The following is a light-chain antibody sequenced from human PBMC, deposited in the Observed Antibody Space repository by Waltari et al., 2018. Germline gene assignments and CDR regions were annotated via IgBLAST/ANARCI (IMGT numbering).Light chain of an antibody. CDR2: GIS. Sequence: QSLLTPPPSVSGAPGQGVPILFPGDRSHIRGGYDGTVYQQLPATAPKLLIYGISVRPSGVPNRFSHSKSGASASLAITGLQADDEGHYYCQSYDSSLDSVVFGGGTKLTVL. J-gene: IGLJ2*01. V-gene: IGLV1-40*01. CDR3: QSYDSSLDSVV. CDR1: RSHIRGGYD.